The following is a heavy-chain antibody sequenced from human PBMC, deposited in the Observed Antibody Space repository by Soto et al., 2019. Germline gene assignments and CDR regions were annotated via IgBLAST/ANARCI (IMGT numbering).Heavy chain of an antibody. J-gene: IGHJ4*02. CDR2: ISHTGTT. Sequence: QVQLQESGPGLVKPSETLSLTCTVSGGSIDTYYWSWIRQPPGKGLEYIGYISHTGTTDSNPSLKSRVTLSIDTSNNQFSLNLSSVTASDTASYYCARIIRGAAAAFDSWGQGTLVTVSS. V-gene: IGHV4-59*08. D-gene: IGHD6-25*01. CDR3: ARIIRGAAAAFDS. CDR1: GGSIDTYY.